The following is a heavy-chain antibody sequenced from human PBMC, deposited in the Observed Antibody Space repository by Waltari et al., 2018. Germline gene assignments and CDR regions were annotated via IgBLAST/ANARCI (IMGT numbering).Heavy chain of an antibody. CDR3: ASGRGDFDY. V-gene: IGHV3-7*01. CDR2: IKQDGSEK. CDR1: GFTFSSYW. D-gene: IGHD3-10*01. J-gene: IGHJ4*02. Sequence: EVQLVESGGGLVQPGRSLRLSCAASGFTFSSYWMSWVRQAPGKGLEWVANIKQDGSEKYYVDSVKGRFTISRDNAKKSLYLQMNSLRAEDTAVYYCASGRGDFDYWGQGTLVTVSS.